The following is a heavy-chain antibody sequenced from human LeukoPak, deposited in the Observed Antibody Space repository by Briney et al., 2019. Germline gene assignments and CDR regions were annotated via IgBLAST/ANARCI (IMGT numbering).Heavy chain of an antibody. J-gene: IGHJ4*02. CDR3: ARRQLWGSWVDY. CDR2: IIPILGIA. V-gene: IGHV1-69*02. CDR1: GGTFSSYT. D-gene: IGHD5-18*01. Sequence: SVKVSCKASGGTFSSYTISWVRQAPGQGLEWMGRIIPILGIANYAQKFQGRVTITADKSTSTAYMELSSLRSEDTAVYYCARRQLWGSWVDYWGQGTLVTVSS.